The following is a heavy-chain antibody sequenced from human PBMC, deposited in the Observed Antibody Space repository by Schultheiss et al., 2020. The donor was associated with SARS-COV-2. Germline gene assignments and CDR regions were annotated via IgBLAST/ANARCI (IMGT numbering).Heavy chain of an antibody. V-gene: IGHV4-61*01. D-gene: IGHD6-13*01. CDR1: GGSVSSGSYY. CDR3: ARGRIAAAGRFWFDP. Sequence: GSLRLSCTVSGGSVSSGSYYWSWIRQPPGKGLEWIGYIYYSGSTYYNPSLKSRVTISVDTSKNQFSLKLSSVTAADTAVYYCARGRIAAAGRFWFDPWGQGTLVTVSS. CDR2: IYYSGST. J-gene: IGHJ5*02.